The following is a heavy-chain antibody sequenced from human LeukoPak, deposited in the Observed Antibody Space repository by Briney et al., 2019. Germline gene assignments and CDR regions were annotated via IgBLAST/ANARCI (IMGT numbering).Heavy chain of an antibody. CDR3: AKDGKFGGGSPGDSFDI. CDR1: GFTFSTYA. Sequence: PGGSLVLSCAASGFTFSTYALSWVRQPPGKGLEWVSVIDGSGRVKFYADSAQGRFTISRDNSKNTLYLQMYSLRVEDTAVYYCAKDGKFGGGSPGDSFDIWGPGTMVTVSS. V-gene: IGHV3-23*01. J-gene: IGHJ3*02. CDR2: IDGSGRVK. D-gene: IGHD3-16*01.